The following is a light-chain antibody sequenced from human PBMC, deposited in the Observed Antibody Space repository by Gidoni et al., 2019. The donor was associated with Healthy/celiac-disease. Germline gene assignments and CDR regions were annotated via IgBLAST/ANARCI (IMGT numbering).Light chain of an antibody. CDR1: QSVSSY. Sequence: LSLSPRERATLSCRASQSVSSYLAWYQQKPGQAPRLLIYDASNRATGIPARFSGSGSGTDFTLTISSLEPADFAVYYCQQRSNWLITFGQGTRLEIK. CDR3: QQRSNWLIT. V-gene: IGKV3-11*01. CDR2: DAS. J-gene: IGKJ5*01.